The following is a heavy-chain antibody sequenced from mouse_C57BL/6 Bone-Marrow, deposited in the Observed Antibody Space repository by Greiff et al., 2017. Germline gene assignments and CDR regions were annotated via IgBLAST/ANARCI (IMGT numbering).Heavy chain of an antibody. V-gene: IGHV1-64*01. Sequence: VQLQQPGAELVKPGASVQLSCKASGYTFTSYWMHWVKQRPGQGLEWIGMIHPNSGSTNYTEKFKSKSTLAVDKSSSAAYMQRSSLTSEDSAVCYCARKGLVFDYWGQGTTLTGSS. CDR1: GYTFTSYW. CDR3: ARKGLVFDY. J-gene: IGHJ2*01. CDR2: IHPNSGST. D-gene: IGHD3-3*01.